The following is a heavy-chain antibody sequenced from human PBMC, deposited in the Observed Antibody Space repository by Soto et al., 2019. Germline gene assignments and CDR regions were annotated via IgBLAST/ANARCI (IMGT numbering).Heavy chain of an antibody. Sequence: QVQLQESGPGLVKPSGTLSLTCAVSSGSIGTTNWWSWVRQTPGKGLKWVGEIFQSGHAYYNPSLASRVTISVDTSKNQYSLHLRSVTAADTVVYSCARRTWGMDVWGQGTTVTVSS. V-gene: IGHV4-4*02. CDR3: ARRTWGMDV. J-gene: IGHJ6*02. CDR2: IFQSGHA. CDR1: SGSIGTTNW.